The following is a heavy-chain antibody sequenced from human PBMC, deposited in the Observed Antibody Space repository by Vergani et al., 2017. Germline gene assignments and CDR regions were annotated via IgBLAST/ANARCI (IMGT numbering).Heavy chain of an antibody. CDR1: GGSISRYY. CDR2: IYYSGST. J-gene: IGHJ4*02. V-gene: IGHV4-59*01. CDR3: ARQPIVGAAD. Sequence: QVQLQESGPGLVKPSETLSLTCTVSGGSISRYYWSWLRQPPGKGLEWIGYIYYSGSTNYNPSLKSRVTISVDTSKNQFSLKLSSVTAADTAVYYCARQPIVGAADWGQGTLVTVSS. D-gene: IGHD1-26*01.